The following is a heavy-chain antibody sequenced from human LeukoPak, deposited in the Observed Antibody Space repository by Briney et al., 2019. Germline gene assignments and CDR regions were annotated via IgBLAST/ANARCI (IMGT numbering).Heavy chain of an antibody. V-gene: IGHV4-39*07. Sequence: PSETLSLTCTVSGGSISSSSYFWGWIRQPPGKGLEWIGSIYYSGSTNYNPSLKSRVTISVDTSKNQFSLKLSSVTAADTAVYYCASQHYYDIIGAFDIWGQGTMVTISS. D-gene: IGHD3-22*01. CDR1: GGSISSSSYF. CDR2: IYYSGST. CDR3: ASQHYYDIIGAFDI. J-gene: IGHJ3*02.